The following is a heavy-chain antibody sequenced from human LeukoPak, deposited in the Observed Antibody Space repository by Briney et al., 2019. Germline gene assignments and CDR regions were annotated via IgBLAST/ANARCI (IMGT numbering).Heavy chain of an antibody. V-gene: IGHV3-30*04. D-gene: IGHD6-19*01. CDR3: ARDHGVRQWLVWGLGYYYYGMDV. CDR1: GFTFSSYA. CDR2: ISYDGSNK. J-gene: IGHJ6*02. Sequence: PGRSLRLSCAASGFTFSSYAMHWVRQAPGKGLEWVAVISYDGSNKYYADSVKGRFTISRDNSKNTLYLQMNSLRAEDTAVYYCARDHGVRQWLVWGLGYYYYGMDVWGQGTTVTVSS.